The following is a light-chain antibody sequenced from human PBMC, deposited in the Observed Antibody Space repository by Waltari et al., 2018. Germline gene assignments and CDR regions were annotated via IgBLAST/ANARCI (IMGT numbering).Light chain of an antibody. CDR3: HQYNNWPPYN. CDR1: QSVTTN. J-gene: IGKJ2*01. V-gene: IGKV3-15*01. CDR2: GAS. Sequence: EIVMTQSPATLSVSPGERAVLSCRASQSVTTNLAWYQQNPGQTPRLLIYGASTRATNIPARFSGSGSGTEFNLTISSLQSEDFAVYYCHQYNNWPPYNFGQGTKLEI.